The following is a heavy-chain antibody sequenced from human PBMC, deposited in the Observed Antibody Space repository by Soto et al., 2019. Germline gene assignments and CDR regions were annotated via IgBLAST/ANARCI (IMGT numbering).Heavy chain of an antibody. Sequence: QLHLQQWGPGSLKPSETLSLTCAVSGGSFSGYFWSWFRHSPGRGLEWIGEIDDSGKTCYNPTFQRRLTMSVDTSKHQFSLRLTSLTAADSAVYYCEGGDFWGQGTQVTVSS. CDR1: GGSFSGYF. CDR3: EGGDF. CDR2: IDDSGKT. J-gene: IGHJ4*02. V-gene: IGHV4-34*01.